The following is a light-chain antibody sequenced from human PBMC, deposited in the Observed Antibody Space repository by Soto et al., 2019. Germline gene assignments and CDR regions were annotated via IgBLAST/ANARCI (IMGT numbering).Light chain of an antibody. J-gene: IGLJ2*01. CDR3: AAWDDSLNGVL. Sequence: QPVLTQPPSASGTPGQRVTISCSGSSSNIGSNTVNWYQQLPGTAPKLLIYSNNQWPSGVPDRFSGSKSGTSASLAISGLQSEDEADYYCAAWDDSLNGVLFGGGTKVTVL. CDR1: SSNIGSNT. CDR2: SNN. V-gene: IGLV1-44*01.